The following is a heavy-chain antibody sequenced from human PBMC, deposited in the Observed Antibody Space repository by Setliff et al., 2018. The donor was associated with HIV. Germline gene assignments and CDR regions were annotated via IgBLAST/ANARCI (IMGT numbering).Heavy chain of an antibody. D-gene: IGHD5-18*01. Sequence: PSETLSLTCTVSGGSISSGSYYWSWIRQPAGKGLEWIGHIYTSGSTNYNPSLKSRVTISVDTSKNQFSLKLTSVTAADTALYYCARLRGYFYGHGRYFDYWGQGTLVTVSS. J-gene: IGHJ4*02. CDR2: IYTSGST. CDR3: ARLRGYFYGHGRYFDY. CDR1: GGSISSGSYY. V-gene: IGHV4-61*09.